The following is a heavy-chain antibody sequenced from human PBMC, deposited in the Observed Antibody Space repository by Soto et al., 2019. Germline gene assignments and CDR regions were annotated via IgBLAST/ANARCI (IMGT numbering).Heavy chain of an antibody. Sequence: GGSLRLSCAASGFTFSSYWMSWVRQAPGKGLEWVANIKQDGSGKYYVDSVKGRFTISRDNAKNSLYLQMNSLRAEDTAVYYCARESGQLERDYWGQGTLVTVSS. D-gene: IGHD1-1*01. CDR1: GFTFSSYW. CDR2: IKQDGSGK. J-gene: IGHJ4*02. V-gene: IGHV3-7*01. CDR3: ARESGQLERDY.